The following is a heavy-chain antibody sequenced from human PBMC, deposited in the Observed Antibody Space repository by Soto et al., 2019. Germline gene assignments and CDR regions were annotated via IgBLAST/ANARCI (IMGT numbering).Heavy chain of an antibody. Sequence: GGSLRLSCAASGFTFSNYAMSWVRQAPGKGLEWVSTISGSGDNTDYVDSVKGRFTISRDNSKNTLYLQMNGLRAEDTAVYYCAKDPLTVTPYFDYWGQGTLVTVSS. CDR2: ISGSGDNT. D-gene: IGHD4-17*01. CDR1: GFTFSNYA. CDR3: AKDPLTVTPYFDY. V-gene: IGHV3-23*01. J-gene: IGHJ4*02.